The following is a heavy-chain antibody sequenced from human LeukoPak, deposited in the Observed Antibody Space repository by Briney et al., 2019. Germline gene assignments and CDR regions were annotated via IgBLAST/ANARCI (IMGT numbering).Heavy chain of an antibody. CDR3: ARLRYSYVDY. CDR1: GGSISSSSYY. J-gene: IGHJ4*02. CDR2: IYYSGST. V-gene: IGHV4-39*01. Sequence: SETLSLTCTVSGGSISSSSYYWGWIRQPPGKGLEWIGSIYYSGSTYYNPSLKSRVTISVDTSKNQFSLQLSSVTAADTAVYYCARLRYSYVDYWGQGTLVTVSS. D-gene: IGHD5-18*01.